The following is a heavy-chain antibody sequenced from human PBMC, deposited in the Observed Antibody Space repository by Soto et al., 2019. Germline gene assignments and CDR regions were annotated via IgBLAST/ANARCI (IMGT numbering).Heavy chain of an antibody. Sequence: QVQLAQSGAEVKKPGASVKVSCKASGYTFTSYHMHWVRQAPGQGLEWMGKIDPYSGNPKYAQKFQSRVTMTRDTSTATLFMELSSLKSEDTALYYCVKDGYSASEGGIPFDFWGRGTLVTVSS. CDR3: VKDGYSASEGGIPFDF. CDR1: GYTFTSYH. D-gene: IGHD5-12*01. CDR2: IDPYSGNP. J-gene: IGHJ4*02. V-gene: IGHV1-46*01.